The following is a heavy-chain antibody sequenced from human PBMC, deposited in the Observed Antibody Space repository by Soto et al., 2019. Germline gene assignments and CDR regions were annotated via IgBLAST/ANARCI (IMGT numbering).Heavy chain of an antibody. Sequence: QVQLQESGPGLVKPSETLSLTCTVSGGSISSYYWSWIRQPPGKGLEWIGYIYYSGSTNYNPSLKRRVTISVDTSKNQFSLKLSSVTAADTAVYYCARSWPPNWNYRPYYGMDVWGQGTTVTVSS. CDR2: IYYSGST. CDR1: GGSISSYY. J-gene: IGHJ6*02. D-gene: IGHD1-7*01. V-gene: IGHV4-59*01. CDR3: ARSWPPNWNYRPYYGMDV.